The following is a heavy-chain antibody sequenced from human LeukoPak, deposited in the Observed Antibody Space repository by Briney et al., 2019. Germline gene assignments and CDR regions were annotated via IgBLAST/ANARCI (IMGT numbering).Heavy chain of an antibody. D-gene: IGHD1-26*01. Sequence: GGSLRLSCAASGFTFSSYGMHWVRQAPGKGLEWVAVISYDGSNKYYADSVKGRFTISRDNSKNTLYLQMNSLRAEDTAVYYCAKLYSGSYQLDCWGQGTLVTVSS. CDR1: GFTFSSYG. CDR2: ISYDGSNK. CDR3: AKLYSGSYQLDC. J-gene: IGHJ4*02. V-gene: IGHV3-30*18.